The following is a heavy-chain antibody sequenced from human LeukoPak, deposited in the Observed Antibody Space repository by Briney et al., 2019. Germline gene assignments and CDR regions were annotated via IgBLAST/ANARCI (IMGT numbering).Heavy chain of an antibody. CDR1: GGSISSYY. V-gene: IGHV4-59*01. Sequence: SETLSLTCTVSGGSISSYYWSWIRQPPGKGLEWIGYIYYSGSTNYNPSLKSRVAISVDTSKNQFSLKLSSVTAADTAVYYCARGWHDYVWGSYINWFDPWGQGTLVTVSS. CDR3: ARGWHDYVWGSYINWFDP. D-gene: IGHD3-16*01. J-gene: IGHJ5*02. CDR2: IYYSGST.